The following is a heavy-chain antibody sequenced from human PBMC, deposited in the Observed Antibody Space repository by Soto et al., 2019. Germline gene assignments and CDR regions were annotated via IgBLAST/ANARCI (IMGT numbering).Heavy chain of an antibody. D-gene: IGHD6-13*01. CDR3: AKGYSTTWTGGWFDP. CDR1: GFTFSSYA. J-gene: IGHJ5*02. Sequence: EVQLLESGGGLVQPGGSLRLSCAASGFTFSSYAMSWVRQAPGKGLEWVSAISGSGGSTYYADSVKGRFTISRDNSKNTLYLQINSLRVEDTAIYYCAKGYSTTWTGGWFDPWGQGTLVTVSS. CDR2: ISGSGGST. V-gene: IGHV3-23*01.